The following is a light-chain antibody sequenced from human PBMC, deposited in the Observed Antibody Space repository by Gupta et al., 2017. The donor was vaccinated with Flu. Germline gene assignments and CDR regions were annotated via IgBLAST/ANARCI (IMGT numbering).Light chain of an antibody. Sequence: SSDVGGSKYVSWYHQYPGKAPKLMIYEVSKRPSGVPDRFSGSKSGNTASLTVSGLQTEDEAGYYCSSYAGGNNWVFGGGTKLTVL. CDR1: SSDVGGSKY. V-gene: IGLV2-8*01. CDR2: EVS. CDR3: SSYAGGNNWV. J-gene: IGLJ3*02.